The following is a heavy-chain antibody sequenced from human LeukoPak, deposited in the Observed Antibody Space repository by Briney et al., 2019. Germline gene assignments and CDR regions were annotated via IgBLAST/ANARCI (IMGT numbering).Heavy chain of an antibody. J-gene: IGHJ5*02. CDR3: ARPYYYDSRIDP. CDR1: GGSISSYY. CDR2: IHTSGST. D-gene: IGHD3-22*01. V-gene: IGHV4-4*09. Sequence: PSETLSLTCTVSGGSISSYYWSWIRQPPGKGLEWIGYIHTSGSTNYNPSLKSRVTISVDTSKNQFSLKLSSVTAADTAVYYCARPYYYDSRIDPWGQGTRVTVSS.